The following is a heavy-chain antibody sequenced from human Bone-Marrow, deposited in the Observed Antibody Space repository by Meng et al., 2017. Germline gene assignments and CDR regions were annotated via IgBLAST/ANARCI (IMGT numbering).Heavy chain of an antibody. D-gene: IGHD2-21*02. Sequence: GESLKISCAASGFTFSDYYMSWIRQAPGKGLEWVSYISSSSSYIYYADSVKGRFTISRDNAKNSLYLQMNSLRAEDTAVYYCASYGGDSTDYWGQGTLVTVSS. CDR2: ISSSSSYI. J-gene: IGHJ4*02. V-gene: IGHV3-11*06. CDR1: GFTFSDYY. CDR3: ASYGGDSTDY.